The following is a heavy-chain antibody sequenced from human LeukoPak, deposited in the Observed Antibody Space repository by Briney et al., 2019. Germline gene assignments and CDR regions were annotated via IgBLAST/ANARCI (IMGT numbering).Heavy chain of an antibody. CDR2: INPNSGGT. J-gene: IGHJ4*02. V-gene: IGHV1-2*02. Sequence: ASVKVSCKASGYTFTGYYMHWVRQAPGQGLEWMGWINPNSGGTNYAQKFQGRVTMTRDTSISTAYMELSRLRSDDTAVYYCARVGIWSGYYRKSDYWGQGTLVTVSS. CDR1: GYTFTGYY. D-gene: IGHD3-3*01. CDR3: ARVGIWSGYYRKSDY.